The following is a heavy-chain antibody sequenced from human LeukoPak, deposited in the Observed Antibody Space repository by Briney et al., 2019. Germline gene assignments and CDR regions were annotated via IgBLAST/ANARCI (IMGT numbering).Heavy chain of an antibody. CDR1: GFTFSDYG. CDR2: ISYDGSNK. CDR3: ARVNYYDSSGAY. V-gene: IGHV3-30*19. Sequence: PGGSLRLSCAASGFTFSDYGMHWVRQAPGKGLEWVAVISYDGSNKYYADSVKGRFTISRDNSKNTLYLQMNSLRAEDTAVYYCARVNYYDSSGAYWGQGTLVTVSS. D-gene: IGHD3-22*01. J-gene: IGHJ4*02.